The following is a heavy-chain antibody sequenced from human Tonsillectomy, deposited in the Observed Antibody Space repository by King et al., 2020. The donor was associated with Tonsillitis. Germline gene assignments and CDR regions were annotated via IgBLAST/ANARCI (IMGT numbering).Heavy chain of an antibody. V-gene: IGHV3-49*04. CDR1: GFTFGDFA. J-gene: IGHJ6*03. CDR2: IRNKPYGGTT. D-gene: IGHD3-10*01. Sequence: VQLVESGGGLVQPGRSLRLSCTGSGFTFGDFAMSWVRQAPGKGLEWVGFIRNKPYGGTTEYAASVKGRFTISRDDSKSIAYLQMNSLKTDDTAVYYCTRDRVSMVRGADYYYMDVWGKGTTVSVSS. CDR3: TRDRVSMVRGADYYYMDV.